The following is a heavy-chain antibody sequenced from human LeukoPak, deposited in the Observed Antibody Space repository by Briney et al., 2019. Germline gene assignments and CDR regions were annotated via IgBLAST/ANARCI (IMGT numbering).Heavy chain of an antibody. D-gene: IGHD1-26*01. J-gene: IGHJ3*01. CDR2: IYSGGNT. V-gene: IGHV3-53*01. CDR1: GFAVSSNY. CDR3: ARGGRAGWSGTYEDSFDV. Sequence: GGSLRLSCAASGFAVSSNYMSWVRQAPGKGLEWVSVIYSGGNTYYADSVRGRFTISRDNYKNTLYLQMNSLRADDTAVYYCARGGRAGWSGTYEDSFDVWGQGTVVTVSS.